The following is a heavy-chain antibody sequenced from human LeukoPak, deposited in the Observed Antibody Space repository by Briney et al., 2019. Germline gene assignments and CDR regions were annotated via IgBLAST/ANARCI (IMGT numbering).Heavy chain of an antibody. CDR1: GYTFTGYY. CDR2: INPNSGGT. Sequence: GASVKVSCKASGYTFTGYYIHWVRQAPGQGLEWMGWINPNSGGTNYAQKFQGRVTMTRDTSISTAYMELSRLRSDDTAVYYCARVTFGGVIFPYWGQGTLVTVSS. D-gene: IGHD3-16*01. V-gene: IGHV1-2*02. CDR3: ARVTFGGVIFPY. J-gene: IGHJ4*02.